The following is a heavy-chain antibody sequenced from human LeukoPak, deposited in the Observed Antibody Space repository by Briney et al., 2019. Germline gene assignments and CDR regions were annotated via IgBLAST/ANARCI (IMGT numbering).Heavy chain of an antibody. CDR1: GYTFTNYW. Sequence: GESLKISCEVSGYTFTNYWIGWVRQMPGRGLEWMGIIYPGDPETRYSPSFQGQVTISADKSISTAYLQWSSLKASDTAMYYCARRGYCSGGSCFSAAFDIRGQGTMVTVSS. CDR2: IYPGDPET. CDR3: ARRGYCSGGSCFSAAFDI. J-gene: IGHJ3*02. D-gene: IGHD2-15*01. V-gene: IGHV5-51*01.